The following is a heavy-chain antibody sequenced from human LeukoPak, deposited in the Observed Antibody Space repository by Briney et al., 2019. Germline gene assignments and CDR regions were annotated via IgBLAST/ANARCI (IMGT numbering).Heavy chain of an antibody. D-gene: IGHD6-13*01. J-gene: IGHJ6*02. CDR1: GFTFNSYW. V-gene: IGHV3-7*01. Sequence: GGSLRLSCAASGFTFNSYWMNWVRQAPGKGLEWVANIKQDGSEKYYVDSVKGRFTISRDNAKNSLYLQMNSLRAEDTAVYYCARDLYSSSWYLHYYYYGMDVWGQGTTVTVSS. CDR3: ARDLYSSSWYLHYYYYGMDV. CDR2: IKQDGSEK.